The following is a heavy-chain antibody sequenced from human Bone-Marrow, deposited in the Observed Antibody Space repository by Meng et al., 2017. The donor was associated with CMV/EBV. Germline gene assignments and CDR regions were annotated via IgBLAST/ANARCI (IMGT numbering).Heavy chain of an antibody. J-gene: IGHJ6*02. D-gene: IGHD6-6*01. Sequence: GGSLRLSCAASGFTFDDYAMHWVRQAPGKGLEWVSHISGGTTYSMYYADSVKGRFTISRDNAKNSLYLQINSLRVEDTAVYYCARDLRHYHYGMDVWGQGTTVTVSS. CDR3: ARDLRHYHYGMDV. CDR2: ISGGTTYSM. V-gene: IGHV3-48*04. CDR1: GFTFDDYA.